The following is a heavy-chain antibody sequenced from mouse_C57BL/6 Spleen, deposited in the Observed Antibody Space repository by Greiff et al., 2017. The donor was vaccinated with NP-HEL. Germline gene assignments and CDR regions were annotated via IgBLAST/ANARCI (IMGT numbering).Heavy chain of an antibody. V-gene: IGHV1-4*01. Sequence: VKLQESGAELARPGASVKMSCKASGYTFTSYTMHWVKQRPGQGLEWIGYINPSSGYTKYNQKFKDKATLTADKSSSTAYMQLSSLTSEDSAVYYCARMDYDYVGYWGQGTTLTVSS. CDR1: GYTFTSYT. CDR3: ARMDYDYVGY. CDR2: INPSSGYT. J-gene: IGHJ2*01. D-gene: IGHD2-4*01.